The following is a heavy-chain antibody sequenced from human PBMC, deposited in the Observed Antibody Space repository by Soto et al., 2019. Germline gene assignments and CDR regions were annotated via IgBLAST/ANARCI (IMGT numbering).Heavy chain of an antibody. J-gene: IGHJ5*02. V-gene: IGHV4-59*12. CDR2: IHDSETT. D-gene: IGHD5-18*01. CDR1: GGSISSYY. CDR3: ARRSDSYGYVNWFDP. Sequence: SETLSLTCTASGGSISSYYWAWIRQPPGKGLEWIGYIHDSETTNYNPSLKSRVTISTDKSKNQFSLKLSSVTAADTAVYFCARRSDSYGYVNWFDPWGQGTLVTVSS.